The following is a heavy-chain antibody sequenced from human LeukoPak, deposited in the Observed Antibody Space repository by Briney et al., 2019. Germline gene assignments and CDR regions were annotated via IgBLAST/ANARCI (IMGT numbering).Heavy chain of an antibody. J-gene: IGHJ4*02. CDR1: GGTFSSYA. D-gene: IGHD1-14*01. CDR3: ARRVMKPNQFDY. CDR2: IIPIFGTA. V-gene: IGHV1-69*06. Sequence: SVKVSCKASGGTFSSYAISWVRQAPGQGLEWMGGIIPIFGTANYAQKFQGRVTITADTSTSTAYMELRSLRSDDTAVYYCARRVMKPNQFDYWGQGTLVTVSS.